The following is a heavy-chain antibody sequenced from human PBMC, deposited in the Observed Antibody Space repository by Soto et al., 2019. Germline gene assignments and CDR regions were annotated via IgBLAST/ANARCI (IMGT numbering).Heavy chain of an antibody. CDR2: ISYDGSNK. D-gene: IGHD6-13*01. J-gene: IGHJ6*02. V-gene: IGHV3-30*18. Sequence: QVQLVESGGGVVQPGRSLRLSCAASGFTFSSYGMHWVRQAPGKGLEWVAVISYDGSNKYYADSVKGRFTISRDNSKNAMYLQMNSLRAEDTAVYYCEKDRRQQLVPDYYYGMDVWGQGTTVTVSS. CDR1: GFTFSSYG. CDR3: EKDRRQQLVPDYYYGMDV.